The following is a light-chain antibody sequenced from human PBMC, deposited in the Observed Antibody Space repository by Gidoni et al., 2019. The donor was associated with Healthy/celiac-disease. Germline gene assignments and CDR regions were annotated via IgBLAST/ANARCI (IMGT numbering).Light chain of an antibody. J-gene: IGKJ2*01. CDR1: QSVSTY. CDR3: QQRSNXXXXT. Sequence: IVLPQSPATLSLSPGERATLSSRASQSVSTYLAWYQQNPGQAPRLLIYDASNRATGIPARFSGSGXXTDFTLTISSLEPEDFAVYYCQQRSNXXXXTFGQGTKLEIK. V-gene: IGKV3-11*01. CDR2: DAS.